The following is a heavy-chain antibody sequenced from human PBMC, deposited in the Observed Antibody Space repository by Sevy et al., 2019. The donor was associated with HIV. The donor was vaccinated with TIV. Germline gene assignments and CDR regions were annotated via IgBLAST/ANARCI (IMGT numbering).Heavy chain of an antibody. CDR3: AREGGYTSAWAPGNH. J-gene: IGHJ4*02. D-gene: IGHD6-19*01. CDR1: GFTFNTHA. V-gene: IGHV3-30*04. CDR2: ISYEGIIK. Sequence: GGSLRLSCAASGFTFNTHAMHWVRQAPGKGLEWVALISYEGIIKYYADSVKGRLTISRDNSKNTLSLQMNSLRVEDTAVYYCAREGGYTSAWAPGNHWGQGTLVTVSS.